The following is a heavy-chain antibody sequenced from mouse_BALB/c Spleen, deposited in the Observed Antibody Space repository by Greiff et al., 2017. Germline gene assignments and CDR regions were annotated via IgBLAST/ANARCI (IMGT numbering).Heavy chain of an antibody. CDR3: ARAPYGNYDAMDY. J-gene: IGHJ4*01. V-gene: IGHV1-12*01. CDR1: GYTFTSYN. CDR2: IYPGNGDT. D-gene: IGHD2-10*02. Sequence: QPGAELVKPGASVKMSCKASGYTFTSYNMHWVKQTPGQGLEWIGAIYPGNGDTSYNQKFKGKATLTADKSSSTAYMQLSSLTSEDSAVYYCARAPYGNYDAMDYWGQGTSVTVSS.